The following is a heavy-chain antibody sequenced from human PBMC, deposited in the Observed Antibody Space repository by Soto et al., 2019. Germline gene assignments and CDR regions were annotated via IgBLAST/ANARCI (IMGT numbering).Heavy chain of an antibody. J-gene: IGHJ6*03. CDR3: ARDLNDILTNYYMDV. Sequence: QVQLVQSGAEVKKPGASVKVSCKASGYTFTSYGISWVRQAPGQGLEWMGWISAYNGNTNYAQKLQGRVTMTTDTTTSTAYMELRSLRSDDTAVDYCARDLNDILTNYYMDVWCKGTTVTVSS. D-gene: IGHD3-9*01. V-gene: IGHV1-18*01. CDR1: GYTFTSYG. CDR2: ISAYNGNT.